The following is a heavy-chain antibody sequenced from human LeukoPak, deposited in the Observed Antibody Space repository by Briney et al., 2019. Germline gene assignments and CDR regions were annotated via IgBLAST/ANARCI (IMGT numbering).Heavy chain of an antibody. D-gene: IGHD5-18*01. Sequence: SVKVSCKASGGTFSSYAISWVRQAPGQGLEWMGRIIPIFGTANYAQKFQGRVTITTDESTSTAYMELSSLRSGDTAVYYCARGRGYSYGPFDYWGQGTLVTVSS. V-gene: IGHV1-69*05. CDR3: ARGRGYSYGPFDY. J-gene: IGHJ4*02. CDR1: GGTFSSYA. CDR2: IIPIFGTA.